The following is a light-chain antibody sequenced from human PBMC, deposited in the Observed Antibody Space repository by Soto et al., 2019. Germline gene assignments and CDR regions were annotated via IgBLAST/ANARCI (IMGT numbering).Light chain of an antibody. CDR3: QQRYHWPPLT. CDR1: QSVIRY. Sequence: EIVLTQSPATLSLSPGDTATLSCRASQSVIRYLAWYQQKPGQAPRLLIYDATNRAAGIPARFSGSGSGADFTLTISSLEPEDFAVYYCQQRYHWPPLTFGGGTKVEAK. V-gene: IGKV3-11*01. J-gene: IGKJ4*01. CDR2: DAT.